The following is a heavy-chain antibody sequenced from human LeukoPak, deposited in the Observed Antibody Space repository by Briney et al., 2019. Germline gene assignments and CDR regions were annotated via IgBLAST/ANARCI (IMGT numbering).Heavy chain of an antibody. J-gene: IGHJ4*02. CDR3: AKDYCSGGSCYSGVPDY. D-gene: IGHD2-15*01. CDR1: GFTFSSYA. CDR2: ISGSGGSK. V-gene: IGHV3-23*01. Sequence: PGGSLRLSCAASGFTFSSYAMSWVRQAPGKGLEWVSAISGSGGSKYYADSVKGRFTISRDNSKNTLYLQMNSLRAEDTAVYYCAKDYCSGGSCYSGVPDYWGKGTLVTVSS.